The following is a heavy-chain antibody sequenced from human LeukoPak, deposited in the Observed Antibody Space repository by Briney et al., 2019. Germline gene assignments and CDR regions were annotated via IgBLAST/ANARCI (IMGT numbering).Heavy chain of an antibody. V-gene: IGHV3-33*06. CDR2: IWYDGSNK. CDR3: AKDFGSYLGAFDI. D-gene: IGHD1-26*01. Sequence: GGSLRLSCAASGFTFSSYGMHWVRQAPGKGLEGVAVIWYDGSNKYYADSVKGRFTISRDNSKNTLYLQMNSLRAEDTAVYYCAKDFGSYLGAFDIWGQGTMVTVSS. CDR1: GFTFSSYG. J-gene: IGHJ3*02.